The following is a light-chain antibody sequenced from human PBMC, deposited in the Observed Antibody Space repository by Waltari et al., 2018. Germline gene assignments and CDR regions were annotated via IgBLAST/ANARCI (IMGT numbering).Light chain of an antibody. V-gene: IGKV1-5*01. J-gene: IGKJ3*01. CDR1: QSISSW. CDR3: HHYGSSPQGT. CDR2: DAS. Sequence: DIQMTQSPSTLSASVGDRVTITCRASQSISSWLAWYQQKPGKAPKLLIYDASRLQSGVPSRFSGSGSGTEFTLTITGLQPEDFATYYCHHYGSSPQGTFGPGTRVDI.